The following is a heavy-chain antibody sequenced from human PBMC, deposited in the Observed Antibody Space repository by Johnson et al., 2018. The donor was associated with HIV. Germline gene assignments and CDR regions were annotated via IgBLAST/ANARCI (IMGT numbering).Heavy chain of an antibody. V-gene: IGHV3-7*01. CDR3: ARDLLGMDDAFDI. CDR1: GFTFSSYW. J-gene: IGHJ3*02. Sequence: VQLVESGGGLVKPGGSPRLSCAASGFTFSSYWMSWVRQAPGKGLEWVANIKQDGSEKYYVDSVKGRFTISRDNAKNSLYLQMNSLRAEDTAVYYCARDLLGMDDAFDIWGQGTMVTVSS. CDR2: IKQDGSEK. D-gene: IGHD7-27*01.